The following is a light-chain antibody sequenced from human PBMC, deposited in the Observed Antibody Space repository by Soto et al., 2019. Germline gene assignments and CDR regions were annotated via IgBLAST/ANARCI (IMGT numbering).Light chain of an antibody. CDR2: AAS. V-gene: IGKV3-20*01. CDR3: QQYGSSPYT. CDR1: QSVSSSY. Sequence: DIVLTQSPGTLPLSPGEGATLSCRASQSVSSSYLAWYQQKPGQAPRLLMFAASSRATGIPDRFSGSGSGTDFTLTISRLEPEDFAVYYCQQYGSSPYTFGQGTKLEI. J-gene: IGKJ2*01.